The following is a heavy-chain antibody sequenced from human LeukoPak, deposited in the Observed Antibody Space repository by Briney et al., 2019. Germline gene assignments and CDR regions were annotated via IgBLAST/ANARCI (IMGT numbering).Heavy chain of an antibody. J-gene: IGHJ4*02. V-gene: IGHV4-39*01. D-gene: IGHD2/OR15-2a*01. CDR2: VYYSGST. CDR1: GGSISSSSYY. CDR3: ARLATAYLGFDS. Sequence: SETLSLTCSVSGGSISSSSYYWGWIRQPPGKGLEWIGNVYYSGSTYYNQSLKSRVTISVDTSENQFSLKLSSVTAADTAVYYCARLATAYLGFDSWGQGTLVTVSS.